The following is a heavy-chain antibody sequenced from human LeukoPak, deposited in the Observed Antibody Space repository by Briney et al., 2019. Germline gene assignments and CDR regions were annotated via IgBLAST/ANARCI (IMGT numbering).Heavy chain of an antibody. J-gene: IGHJ1*01. CDR2: VYYGGST. CDR1: GGPISSPNHF. CDR3: ARVVGDTSDFYY. Sequence: PSETLSLTCTVSGGPISSPNHFWGWVRQPPGKRLEWIGSVYYGGSTYSNPSLKSRVTMSADTSKNQFSLTLSSVTVTDTAGCYGARVVGDTSDFYYCGQGTLVTVSS. V-gene: IGHV4-39*01. D-gene: IGHD2-21*02.